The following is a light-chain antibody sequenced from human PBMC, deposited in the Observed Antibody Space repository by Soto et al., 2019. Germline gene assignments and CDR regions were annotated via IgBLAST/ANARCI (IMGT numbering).Light chain of an antibody. Sequence: DIQMTQSPSTLSASVGDRVTIACRASQSISSWLAWYQQKPGKAPKLLIYAASSLQSGVPSRFSGSGSGTEFTLTISSLQSEDFAVYYCQQYNNWPPLTFGGGTKVDI. J-gene: IGKJ4*01. CDR1: QSISSW. V-gene: IGKV1-5*01. CDR3: QQYNNWPPLT. CDR2: AAS.